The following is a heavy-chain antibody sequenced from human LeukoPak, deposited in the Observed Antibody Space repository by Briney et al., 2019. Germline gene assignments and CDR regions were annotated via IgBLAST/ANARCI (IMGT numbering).Heavy chain of an antibody. CDR3: ARVRRGYYYYGMDV. CDR1: GFTFSSYD. V-gene: IGHV3-13*01. J-gene: IGHJ6*02. Sequence: PGGSLRLSCAGSGFTFSSYDMHWVRQATGKGPEWVSAIGTAGDTYYPGSVKGRFTISRENAKNSLYLQMNSLRAGDTAVYYCARVRRGYYYYGMDVWGQGTTVTVSS. CDR2: IGTAGDT.